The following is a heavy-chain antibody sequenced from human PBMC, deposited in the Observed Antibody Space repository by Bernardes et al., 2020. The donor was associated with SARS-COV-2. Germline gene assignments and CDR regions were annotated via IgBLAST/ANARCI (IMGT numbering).Heavy chain of an antibody. Sequence: GRSLRLSCAASGFTFSSYWMSWVRQAPGKGLEWVANIKQDGSDRYYVDSVKGRFTVSRDNAKNTLYLQMSSLRVEDTALYYCARDLDSGMDVWGQGTLVTVSS. CDR1: GFTFSSYW. CDR3: ARDLDSGMDV. CDR2: IKQDGSDR. V-gene: IGHV3-7*01. J-gene: IGHJ6*02.